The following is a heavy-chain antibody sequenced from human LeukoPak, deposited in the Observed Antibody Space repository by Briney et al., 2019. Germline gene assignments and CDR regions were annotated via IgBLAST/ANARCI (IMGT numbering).Heavy chain of an antibody. CDR1: GFTFSSYA. CDR3: ARDFWYDILTGRFDY. Sequence: GGSLRLSCAASGFTFSSYAMHWVRQAPAKGLEWVAVISYDGSNKYCADSVKGRFTISRDNSKNTLYLQMNSLRAEDTAVYYCARDFWYDILTGRFDYWGQGTLVTVSS. V-gene: IGHV3-30*04. J-gene: IGHJ4*02. CDR2: ISYDGSNK. D-gene: IGHD3-9*01.